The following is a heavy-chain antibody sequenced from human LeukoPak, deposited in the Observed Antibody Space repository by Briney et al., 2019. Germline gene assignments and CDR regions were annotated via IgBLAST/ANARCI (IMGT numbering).Heavy chain of an antibody. V-gene: IGHV3-23*01. J-gene: IGHJ6*03. D-gene: IGHD3-10*01. CDR3: ARVPAGWFGELLSGYYYYYMDV. Sequence: AGGSLRLSCAASGFTLSTYAMSWVRQTPGKGLEWVADTSSSDAGTYHADSVRGRFTISRDNSKNTLYLQMNSLRAEDTAVYYCARVPAGWFGELLSGYYYYYMDVWGKGTTVTISS. CDR1: GFTLSTYA. CDR2: TSSSDAGT.